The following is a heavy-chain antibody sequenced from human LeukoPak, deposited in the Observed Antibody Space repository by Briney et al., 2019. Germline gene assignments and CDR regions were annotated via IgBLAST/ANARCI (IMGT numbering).Heavy chain of an antibody. Sequence: SETLSLTCTVSGYSISSDFYWGWIRQPPGKGLEWIGSFYHSGSTHYNPSPTSRVTISVDTSKNQFSLKLNSVTAADTAVYYCARGVSYDIPQFWGQGTLVTVSS. V-gene: IGHV4-38-2*02. CDR3: ARGVSYDIPQF. D-gene: IGHD3-9*01. CDR2: FYHSGST. J-gene: IGHJ4*02. CDR1: GYSISSDFY.